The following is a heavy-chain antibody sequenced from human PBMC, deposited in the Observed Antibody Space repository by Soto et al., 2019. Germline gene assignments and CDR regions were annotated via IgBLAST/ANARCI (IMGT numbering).Heavy chain of an antibody. V-gene: IGHV4-59*08. D-gene: IGHD5-18*01. CDR1: GGSISSYY. J-gene: IGHJ4*02. CDR2: IYYSGST. Sequence: SETLSLTCTVSGGSISSYYWSWIRQPPGKGLEWIGYIYYSGSTNYNPSLKSRVTISVDTSKNQFSLKLSSVTAADTAVYYCARAEDTAMVIIFDYWGQGTLVTVSS. CDR3: ARAEDTAMVIIFDY.